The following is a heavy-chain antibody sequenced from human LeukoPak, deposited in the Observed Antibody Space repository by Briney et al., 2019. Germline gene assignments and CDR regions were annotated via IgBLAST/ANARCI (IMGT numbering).Heavy chain of an antibody. J-gene: IGHJ4*02. CDR2: INHSGST. Sequence: PSETLSLTCAVYGGSFSGYYWSCIRQPPGKGLEWIGEINHSGSTNYNPSLKSRVTISVDTSKNQFSLKLSSVTAADTAVYYCARNPPRYYDSSGPSRNWGQGTLVTVPS. D-gene: IGHD3-22*01. V-gene: IGHV4-34*01. CDR1: GGSFSGYY. CDR3: ARNPPRYYDSSGPSRN.